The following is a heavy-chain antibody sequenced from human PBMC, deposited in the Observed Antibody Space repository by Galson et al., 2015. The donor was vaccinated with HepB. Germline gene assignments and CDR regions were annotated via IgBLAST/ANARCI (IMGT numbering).Heavy chain of an antibody. D-gene: IGHD1-1*01. Sequence: LRLSCAASGFTFSSYAMSWVRQAPGKGLEWVSAISGRGGSTSHADSVKGRFTISRDNSKNTLYLQMNSLRAEDTAVYYCAKDRWNPSEMYYYYYMDVWGKGTTVTVSS. CDR1: GFTFSSYA. CDR3: AKDRWNPSEMYYYYYMDV. CDR2: ISGRGGST. J-gene: IGHJ6*03. V-gene: IGHV3-23*01.